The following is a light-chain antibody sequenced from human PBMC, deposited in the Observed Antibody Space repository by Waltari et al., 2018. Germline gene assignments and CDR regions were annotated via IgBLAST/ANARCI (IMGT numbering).Light chain of an antibody. Sequence: DIVMTQSPDSLAVSLGERATINCKSSQTILYSTNNRNYLAWYQQKSGQSPSLLIYWASTREAGVPDRFSGSGSGTDFTLTINGLQPEDAAVYFCHQYYLTPWTFGQGTKLEIK. CDR3: HQYYLTPWT. V-gene: IGKV4-1*01. J-gene: IGKJ1*01. CDR1: QTILYSTNNRNY. CDR2: WAS.